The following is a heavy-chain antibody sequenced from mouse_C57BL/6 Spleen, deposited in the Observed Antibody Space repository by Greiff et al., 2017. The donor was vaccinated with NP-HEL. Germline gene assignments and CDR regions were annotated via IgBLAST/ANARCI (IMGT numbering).Heavy chain of an antibody. CDR3: AREGTTVVDYYAMDY. D-gene: IGHD1-1*01. Sequence: VQLQQPGAELVKPGASVKLSCKASGYTFTSYLMHWVKQRPGQGLEWIGMIHPNSGSTNYNEKFKSKATLTVDKSSSTAYMQLSSLTSEDSAVYYCAREGTTVVDYYAMDYWGQGTSVTVSS. CDR1: GYTFTSYL. J-gene: IGHJ4*01. V-gene: IGHV1-64*01. CDR2: IHPNSGST.